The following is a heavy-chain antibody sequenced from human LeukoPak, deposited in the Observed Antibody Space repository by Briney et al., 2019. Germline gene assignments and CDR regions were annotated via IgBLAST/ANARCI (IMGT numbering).Heavy chain of an antibody. J-gene: IGHJ5*02. Sequence: ASVTVSCKASGYSLTGFYIHWVRQAPGQGLEWMGRINPDGGARNYAQKFQGRVTLTTDTSINTAYMDLRSLTFDDTAVYFCAREGVVSGSSRGWFDPWGQGTQVTVSS. V-gene: IGHV1-2*06. D-gene: IGHD5/OR15-5a*01. CDR3: AREGVVSGSSRGWFDP. CDR1: GYSLTGFY. CDR2: INPDGGAR.